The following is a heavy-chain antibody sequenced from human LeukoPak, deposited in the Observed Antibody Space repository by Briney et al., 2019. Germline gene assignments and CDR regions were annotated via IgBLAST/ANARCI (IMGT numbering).Heavy chain of an antibody. D-gene: IGHD3-22*01. CDR3: VSSYYYNSSGSHHKKESVFDI. V-gene: IGHV4-30-2*01. Sequence: SETLSLTCAVSGGSISSGGYSWSWIQQPPGKGLEWIGYIYHSGSTYYNPSLKSRVTISVDRSKNQFSLKLSSVTAADTAVYYCVSSYYYNSSGSHHKKESVFDIWGQGTMVTVSS. CDR2: IYHSGST. J-gene: IGHJ3*02. CDR1: GGSISSGGYS.